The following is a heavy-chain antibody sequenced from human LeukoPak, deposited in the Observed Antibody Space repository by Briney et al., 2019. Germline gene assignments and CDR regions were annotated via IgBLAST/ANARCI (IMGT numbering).Heavy chain of an antibody. CDR3: AKDFFLSGGLYYDILTGQDY. V-gene: IGHV3-23*01. CDR1: GFTFSSYG. Sequence: PGGSLRLSCAASGFTFSSYGMSWVRQAPGKGLEWVSAISGSGGSTYYADSVKGRFTISRDNSKNTLYLQMNSLRAEDTAVYYCAKDFFLSGGLYYDILTGQDYWGQGTLVTVSS. J-gene: IGHJ4*02. D-gene: IGHD3-9*01. CDR2: ISGSGGST.